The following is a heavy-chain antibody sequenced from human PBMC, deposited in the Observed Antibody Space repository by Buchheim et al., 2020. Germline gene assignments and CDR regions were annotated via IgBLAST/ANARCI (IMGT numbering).Heavy chain of an antibody. J-gene: IGHJ5*02. CDR3: AKDHETDCSGGSCYPNWFDP. Sequence: EVQLLESGGGLVQPGGSLRLSCAASGFTFSSYAMSWVRQAPGKGLEWVSAISGSGGSTYYADSVKGRFTISRDNSKNTPYLQMKSLRAEDTAVYYWAKDHETDCSGGSCYPNWFDPWGQGTL. V-gene: IGHV3-23*01. CDR2: ISGSGGST. D-gene: IGHD2-15*01. CDR1: GFTFSSYA.